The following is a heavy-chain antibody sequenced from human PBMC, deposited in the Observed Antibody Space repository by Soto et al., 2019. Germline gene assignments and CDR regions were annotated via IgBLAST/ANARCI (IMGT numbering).Heavy chain of an antibody. J-gene: IGHJ6*02. CDR3: GRCAGNCYNGLDV. CDR2: ISPSNGVP. CDR1: GYTFSSYG. V-gene: IGHV1-18*01. D-gene: IGHD3-10*01. Sequence: ASVQVSCKASGYTFSSYGFSWVRQAPGQGLEWMGWISPSNGVPNYAHNLLGRVTLTTDTPTSIVSLEVRSLSSADTADYYCGRCAGNCYNGLDVWGQGTKVTVSS.